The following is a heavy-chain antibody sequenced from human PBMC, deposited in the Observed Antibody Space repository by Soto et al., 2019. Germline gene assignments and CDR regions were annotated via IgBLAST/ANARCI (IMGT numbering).Heavy chain of an antibody. V-gene: IGHV1-69*13. CDR2: IVPMLGTP. J-gene: IGHJ6*01. CDR3: ARNGTYSSSLSQYSGMGV. CDR1: GGTFDNFI. Sequence: SVKVSCKASGGTFDNFIMNWVRQTPGRGLEWMGGIVPMLGTPTYAEKFKGRVTISATGSTSTMYMEVTSLRSEDTAIYYCARNGTYSSSLSQYSGMGVCRQVPTVTVPS. D-gene: IGHD1-26*01.